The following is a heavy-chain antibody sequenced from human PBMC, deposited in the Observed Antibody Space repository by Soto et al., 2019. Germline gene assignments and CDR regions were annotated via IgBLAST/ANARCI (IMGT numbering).Heavy chain of an antibody. Sequence: PGGSLRLSCAASGFTFSSYGMHWVRQAPGKGLEWVAVISYDGSNKYYADSVKGRFTISRDNSKNTLYLQMNSLRAEDTAVYYCANEPGIAAAGFDYWGQGTLVTVSS. CDR2: ISYDGSNK. J-gene: IGHJ4*02. V-gene: IGHV3-30*18. CDR1: GFTFSSYG. D-gene: IGHD6-13*01. CDR3: ANEPGIAAAGFDY.